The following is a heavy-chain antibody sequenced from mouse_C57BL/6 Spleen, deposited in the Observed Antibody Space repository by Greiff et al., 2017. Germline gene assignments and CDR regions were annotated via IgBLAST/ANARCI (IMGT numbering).Heavy chain of an antibody. CDR1: GYTFTSYW. Sequence: QVQLQQPGAELVMPGASVKLSCKASGYTFTSYWMHWVKQRPGQGLEWIGEIDPSDSYTNYNQKFKGKSTLTVDKSSSTAYMQLSSLTSEDSAVYYCARGLLRSYYFDDWGKGTTLTVSS. CDR3: ARGLLRSYYFDD. D-gene: IGHD1-1*01. CDR2: IDPSDSYT. V-gene: IGHV1-69*01. J-gene: IGHJ2*01.